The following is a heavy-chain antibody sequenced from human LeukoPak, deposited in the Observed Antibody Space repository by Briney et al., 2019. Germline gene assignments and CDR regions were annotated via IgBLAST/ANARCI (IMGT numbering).Heavy chain of an antibody. CDR1: GFTFSGYN. CDR2: ISSSSSYI. V-gene: IGHV3-21*01. J-gene: IGHJ6*03. CDR3: ARGIGGNSQYMDA. Sequence: GGSLRLSCAASGFTFSGYNVNWVRQAPGKGLEWVSSISSSSSYIYYEDSVKGRFIISRDNAKNSLYLQMNSLRAEDTAVYYCARGIGGNSQYMDAWGKGTTVTVSS. D-gene: IGHD4-23*01.